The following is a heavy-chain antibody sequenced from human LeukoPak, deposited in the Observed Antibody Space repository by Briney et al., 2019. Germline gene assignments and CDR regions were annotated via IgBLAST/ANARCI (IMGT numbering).Heavy chain of an antibody. V-gene: IGHV1-46*01. CDR1: GYPFTAFS. D-gene: IGHD3-16*01. J-gene: IGHJ4*02. CDR3: ARDWAHGSFDL. Sequence: GASVKVSCKALGYPFTAFSLHWVRQAPGQGPEWMAIINPGIFTTTYAQKLQDRITVTSDTSTATVYMELRSLRLEDTAVYFCARDWAHGSFDLWGQGTLVTVPS. CDR2: INPGIFTT.